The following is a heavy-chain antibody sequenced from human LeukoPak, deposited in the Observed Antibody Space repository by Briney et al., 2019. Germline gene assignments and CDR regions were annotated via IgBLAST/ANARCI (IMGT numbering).Heavy chain of an antibody. D-gene: IGHD2-15*01. Sequence: GGSLRLSCEASGFSLGDYAMPWVRQIPGKGLEWVSGITWDSGTIDYAGSVRGRFTISRDNAKNSLYLQMNTLRPEDTAIYYCAKGKSIASLWYMDVWGKGTTVIVSS. CDR1: GFSLGDYA. CDR2: ITWDSGTI. V-gene: IGHV3-9*01. J-gene: IGHJ6*04. CDR3: AKGKSIASLWYMDV.